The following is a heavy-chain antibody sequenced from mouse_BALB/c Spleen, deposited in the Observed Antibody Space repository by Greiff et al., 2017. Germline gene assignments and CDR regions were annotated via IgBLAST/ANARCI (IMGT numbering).Heavy chain of an antibody. CDR1: GYSITSDYA. J-gene: IGHJ1*01. Sequence: EVQLVESGPGLVKPSQSLYLTCTVTGYSITSDYAWYWIRQFPGNKMEWMGYISYSGSTSYKPSLKSRISITRDTSKNQFFLQLNSLTTEDTATYYCARSRDGYYGFDVWGAGTTVTVSS. D-gene: IGHD2-3*01. CDR2: ISYSGST. V-gene: IGHV3-2*02. CDR3: ARSRDGYYGFDV.